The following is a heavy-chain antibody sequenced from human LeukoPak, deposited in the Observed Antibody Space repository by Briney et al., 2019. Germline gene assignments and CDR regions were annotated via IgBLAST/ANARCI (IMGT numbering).Heavy chain of an antibody. CDR1: GFTFSTSA. D-gene: IGHD4/OR15-4a*01. J-gene: IGHJ4*02. V-gene: IGHV3-64D*06. CDR3: VRDLT. Sequence: GGSLRLSCSASGFTFSTSAMHWLRRAPGKGPQFVSAITTNGRSTYYADSVKGRFTISRDNSKSTLDLQMSSLRPEDTAVYYCVRDLTWGQGTLVTVSS. CDR2: ITTNGRST.